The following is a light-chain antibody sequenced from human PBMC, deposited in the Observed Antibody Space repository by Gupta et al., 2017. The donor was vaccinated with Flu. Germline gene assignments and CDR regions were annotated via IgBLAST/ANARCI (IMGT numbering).Light chain of an antibody. V-gene: IGKV3D-15*01. Sequence: EIVLTQSPAILSVSPGERAALSCRASQSVKTNLAWYQQRPGQSPRLLIYGASNGATGIPARFSGSGSGTDFTLTISSLQSEDFAVYYCQWYDNWPPITFGGGTKVEI. CDR3: QWYDNWPPIT. CDR2: GAS. J-gene: IGKJ4*01. CDR1: QSVKTN.